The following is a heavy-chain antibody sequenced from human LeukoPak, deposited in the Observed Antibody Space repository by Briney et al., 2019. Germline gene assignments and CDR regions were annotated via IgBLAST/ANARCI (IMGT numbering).Heavy chain of an antibody. CDR1: GLTFSTCG. CDR2: LWYDGSNE. D-gene: IGHD3-9*01. Sequence: TGGSLRLSCAASGLTFSTCGMHWVRQAPGKGLEWVAVLWYDGSNEYYANSVKGRFTISRDNSKNTLYLQMNSLRAEDTAIYYCARDGYNILTGYFDYWGQGTLVTVSS. J-gene: IGHJ4*02. CDR3: ARDGYNILTGYFDY. V-gene: IGHV3-33*01.